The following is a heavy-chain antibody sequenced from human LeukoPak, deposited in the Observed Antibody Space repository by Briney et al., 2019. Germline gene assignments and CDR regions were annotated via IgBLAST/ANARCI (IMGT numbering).Heavy chain of an antibody. D-gene: IGHD1-26*01. Sequence: SETLSLTCTVSGGSINSDSDYWGWIRQPPGKGLELIGNIYYSGNTYYNPSLKSRVTISLDTSKNQFSLKLSSVTAADTAVYYCARLGWELRDPVHYWGQGTLVTVSS. V-gene: IGHV4-39*01. J-gene: IGHJ4*02. CDR3: ARLGWELRDPVHY. CDR1: GGSINSDSDY. CDR2: IYYSGNT.